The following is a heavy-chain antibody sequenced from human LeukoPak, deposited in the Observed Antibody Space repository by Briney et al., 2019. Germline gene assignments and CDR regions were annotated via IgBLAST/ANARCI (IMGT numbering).Heavy chain of an antibody. CDR1: GFSVDGNY. Sequence: GGYLRLSRVFTGFSVDGNYMTWVRQVPGRGLEWVALIFSGDSTDYPDSVKGRFTISRDKSKNTLHLQMDSLRPEDTAMYYCALSYYFDRRGYSYFDYWGQGALVTVSS. V-gene: IGHV3-53*01. CDR2: IFSGDST. D-gene: IGHD3-22*01. J-gene: IGHJ4*02. CDR3: ALSYYFDRRGYSYFDY.